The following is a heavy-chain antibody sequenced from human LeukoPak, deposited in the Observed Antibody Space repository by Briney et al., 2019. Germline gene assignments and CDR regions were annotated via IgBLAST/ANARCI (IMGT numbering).Heavy chain of an antibody. D-gene: IGHD1-14*01. CDR2: IYYSGST. Sequence: SETLSLTCTVSGGSISSSDYYWSWIRQPPRKGLEWIGYIYYSGSTYYNPSLKSRVTISVDTSKNQFSLRLSSVTAADTAVYYCARDHGNRYYYYGMDVWGQGTTVTVSS. V-gene: IGHV4-30-4*01. CDR1: GGSISSSDYY. CDR3: ARDHGNRYYYYGMDV. J-gene: IGHJ6*02.